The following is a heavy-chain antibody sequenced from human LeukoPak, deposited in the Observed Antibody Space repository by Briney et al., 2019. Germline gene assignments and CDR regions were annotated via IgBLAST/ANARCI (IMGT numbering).Heavy chain of an antibody. CDR3: AREVNGYSYGSYFDY. V-gene: IGHV1-18*01. D-gene: IGHD5-18*01. CDR1: GYTFTSYG. J-gene: IGHJ4*02. CDR2: ISVYNGNT. Sequence: ASVKASCKASGYTFTSYGISWVRQAPGQGLEWMGWISVYNGNTNYAQKLQGRVTMTTDTSTSTAYMELSSLRSEDTAVYYCAREVNGYSYGSYFDYWGQGTLVTVSS.